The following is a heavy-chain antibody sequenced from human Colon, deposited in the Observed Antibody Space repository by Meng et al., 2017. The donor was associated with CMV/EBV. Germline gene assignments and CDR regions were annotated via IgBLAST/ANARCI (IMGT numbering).Heavy chain of an antibody. CDR1: GFTFSSYG. V-gene: IGHV3-33*01. D-gene: IGHD4-17*01. J-gene: IGHJ4*01. CDR2: IWYDGSNK. CDR3: ARGLDFGTFFFY. Sequence: GGSLRLSCAASGFTFSSYGMHWVRQAPGKGLEWVAVIWYDGSNKYYADSVRGRFTISRDNSKNTLYLQMNSLRAEDTAVYYCARGLDFGTFFFYWGRGTLVTVSS.